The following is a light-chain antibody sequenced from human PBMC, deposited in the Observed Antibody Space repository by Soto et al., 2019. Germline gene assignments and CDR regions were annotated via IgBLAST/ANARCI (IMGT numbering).Light chain of an antibody. CDR2: SNI. CDR3: QSYDSSLSGSWV. Sequence: QSVLAQPPSVSGAPGQRVTISCTGSSSTLGAGYDVHWYQHLPGRAPKLLIYSNINRPSGVPDRFSGSKSGTSASLAITGLQTEDEAVYYCQSYDSSLSGSWVFGGGTKVTVL. J-gene: IGLJ3*02. V-gene: IGLV1-40*01. CDR1: SSTLGAGYD.